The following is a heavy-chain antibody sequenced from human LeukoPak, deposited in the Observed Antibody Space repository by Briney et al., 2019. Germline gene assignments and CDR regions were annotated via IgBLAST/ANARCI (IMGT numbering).Heavy chain of an antibody. CDR1: GFIFSSYS. J-gene: IGHJ6*02. D-gene: IGHD3-10*02. Sequence: GGSLRLSCAASGFIFSSYSLNWVRQAPGKGLEWVSIIGGSGTITHYADSVKGRFTISRDNSKNTLYLQMNSLRAEDTAVYHCANHVAIGLDTMDVWGQGTTVTVSS. CDR2: IGGSGTIT. CDR3: ANHVAIGLDTMDV. V-gene: IGHV3-23*01.